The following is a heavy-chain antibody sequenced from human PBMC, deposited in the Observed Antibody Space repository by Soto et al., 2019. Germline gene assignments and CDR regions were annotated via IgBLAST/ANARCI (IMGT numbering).Heavy chain of an antibody. Sequence: ASVKVSCKASGYTFTSYGISWVRQAPGQGLEWMGWISAYNGNTNYAQKLQGRVTMTTDTSTSTAYMELRSLRSDDTAVYYCARRGYSGYDLVGNYYGMDVWGQGTTVTVSS. CDR3: ARRGYSGYDLVGNYYGMDV. CDR1: GYTFTSYG. CDR2: ISAYNGNT. D-gene: IGHD5-12*01. V-gene: IGHV1-18*01. J-gene: IGHJ6*02.